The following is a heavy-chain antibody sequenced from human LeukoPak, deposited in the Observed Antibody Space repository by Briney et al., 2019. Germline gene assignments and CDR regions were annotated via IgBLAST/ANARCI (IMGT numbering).Heavy chain of an antibody. CDR1: GYSFTSYW. J-gene: IGHJ5*02. CDR2: IDPSDSYT. D-gene: IGHD5-12*01. CDR3: ARVGYGSDGFDP. V-gene: IGHV5-10-1*01. Sequence: GESLKISCKGSGYSFTSYWISWVRQMPGKGLEWMGRIDPSDSYTNYSPSFQGHATISADKSISTAYLQWSSLKASDTAMYYCARVGYGSDGFDPWGQGTLVTASS.